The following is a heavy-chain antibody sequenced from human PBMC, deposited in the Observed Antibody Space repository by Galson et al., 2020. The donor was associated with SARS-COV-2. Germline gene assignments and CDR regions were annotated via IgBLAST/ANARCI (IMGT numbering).Heavy chain of an antibody. CDR3: ARVIDYDSSGYSLWYYYYGMDV. CDR2: ISAYNGNT. J-gene: IGHJ6*02. CDR1: GYTFTSYG. Sequence: ASVKVSCKASGYTFTSYGISWVRQAPGQGLEWMGWISAYNGNTNYAQKLQGRVTMTTDTSTSTAYMELRSLRSDDTAVYYCARVIDYDSSGYSLWYYYYGMDVWGQGTTVTVSS. V-gene: IGHV1-18*04. D-gene: IGHD3-22*01.